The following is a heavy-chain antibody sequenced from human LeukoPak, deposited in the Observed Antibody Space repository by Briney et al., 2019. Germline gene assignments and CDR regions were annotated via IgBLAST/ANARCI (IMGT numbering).Heavy chain of an antibody. D-gene: IGHD1-7*01. Sequence: PSETLSLTCTVSGYSMSSGYYWGWIRQPPGKGLQWIGSIFHSGNSYCNPSLKSRVTISVDTSKNQFSLKVNSVTAADTAVYYCARVGYNWNLWFDFWGQGTTVTVSS. CDR2: IFHSGNS. J-gene: IGHJ3*01. CDR1: GYSMSSGYY. CDR3: ARVGYNWNLWFDF. V-gene: IGHV4-38-2*02.